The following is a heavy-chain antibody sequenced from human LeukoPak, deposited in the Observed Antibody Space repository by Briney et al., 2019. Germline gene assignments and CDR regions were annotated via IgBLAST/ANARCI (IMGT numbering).Heavy chain of an antibody. V-gene: IGHV3-30*02. CDR2: IQDDGATN. Sequence: PGGSLRLSCAASGLTFSNFPMHWVRQAPGKGLEWVALIQDDGATNNYADSVRGRFTISRDNSKSTVYLQMNSLKPDDTAVYYCATQSITLVVVISPFDYWGQGTLVTVSS. J-gene: IGHJ4*02. CDR1: GLTFSNFP. CDR3: ATQSITLVVVISPFDY. D-gene: IGHD3-22*01.